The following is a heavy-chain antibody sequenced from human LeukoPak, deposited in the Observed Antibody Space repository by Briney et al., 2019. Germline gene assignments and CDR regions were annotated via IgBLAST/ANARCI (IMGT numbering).Heavy chain of an antibody. CDR1: GGIFSNYG. J-gene: IGHJ4*02. V-gene: IGHV1-69*04. CDR2: IIPNLRIA. D-gene: IGHD2-2*01. CDR3: VREGGAQLRPYYFDY. Sequence: GASVKVSCKAFGGIFSNYGIGWVRQAPGQGLEWMGRIIPNLRIANFAQKFQGRVTITADKSTGTAYMELSGLRTEDTAVYYCVREGGAQLRPYYFDYWGQGTLVSVSS.